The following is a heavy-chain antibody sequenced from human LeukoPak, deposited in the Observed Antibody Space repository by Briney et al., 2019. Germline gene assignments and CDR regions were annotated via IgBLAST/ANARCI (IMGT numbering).Heavy chain of an antibody. Sequence: SETLSLTCTVSGASISSHYWSWIRQAAGKGREWIGRTYISGSTNYNPSLKSRVTMSLDTSKNQFSLRLSSVTAADTAMYYCARDRRDKLPGDLWGQGTMVTVSS. CDR3: ARDRRDKLPGDL. J-gene: IGHJ3*01. V-gene: IGHV4-4*07. CDR1: GASISSHY. D-gene: IGHD1-7*01. CDR2: TYISGST.